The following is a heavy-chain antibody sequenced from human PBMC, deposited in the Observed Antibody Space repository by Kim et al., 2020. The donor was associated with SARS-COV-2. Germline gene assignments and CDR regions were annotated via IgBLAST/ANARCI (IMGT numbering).Heavy chain of an antibody. J-gene: IGHJ3*02. D-gene: IGHD3-10*01. CDR3: ARDLLLWFAEPHALDM. Sequence: GGSLRLSCAASGITITNYYMTWIRQAPGKGLEWVAHISGRSSFIDYADSVKGRFTISRDNAKNSVYLQMNSLRGEDTGLYYCARDLLLWFAEPHALDMWGQGTMVTVSS. V-gene: IGHV3-11*06. CDR2: ISGRSSFI. CDR1: GITITNYY.